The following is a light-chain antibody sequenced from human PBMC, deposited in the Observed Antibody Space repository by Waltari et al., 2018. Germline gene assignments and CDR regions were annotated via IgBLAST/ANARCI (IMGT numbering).Light chain of an antibody. CDR2: YDS. V-gene: IGLV3-21*01. J-gene: IGLJ2*01. Sequence: SSVFTQPPSLSVAPGQPAPITSWARNMGTKTVQGYQRQPGQAPALVIYYDSGRPSGIPERFSGSNSGNTATLTISRVEAGDEADYYCQVWESRSDPFFGGGTKLTVL. CDR1: NMGTKT. CDR3: QVWESRSDPF.